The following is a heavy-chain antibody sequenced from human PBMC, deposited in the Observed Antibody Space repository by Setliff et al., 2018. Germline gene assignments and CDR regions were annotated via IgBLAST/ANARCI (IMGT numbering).Heavy chain of an antibody. Sequence: ASVKVSCKASGYTFTNHYMHWVRQAPGQGLEWMGMINPGGGSTAYAQKFQGRVAMTRDTSTSTVYMELSSLRTEDTAVYYCARGYYDSYARYYVVGDYWGQGTPVTVSS. J-gene: IGHJ4*02. CDR3: ARGYYDSYARYYVVGDY. V-gene: IGHV1-46*01. CDR2: INPGGGST. CDR1: GYTFTNHY. D-gene: IGHD3-22*01.